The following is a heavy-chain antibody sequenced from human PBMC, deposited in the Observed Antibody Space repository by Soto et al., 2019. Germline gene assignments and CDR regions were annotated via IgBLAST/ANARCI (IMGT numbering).Heavy chain of an antibody. CDR1: GFTFSSYA. D-gene: IGHD5-18*01. CDR2: ISGSGGST. J-gene: IGHJ4*02. CDR3: EKDTAMVDY. V-gene: IGHV3-23*01. Sequence: VVSLRLSCAASGFTFSSYAMSWVRQAPGKGLEWVSAISGSGGSTYYADSVKGRFTISRDNSKNTLYLQMNSLRAEDTAVYYCEKDTAMVDYWGQGTLVTVSS.